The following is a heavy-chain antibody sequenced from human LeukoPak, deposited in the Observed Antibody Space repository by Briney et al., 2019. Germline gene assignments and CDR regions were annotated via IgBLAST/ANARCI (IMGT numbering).Heavy chain of an antibody. CDR1: GFTFSSYA. D-gene: IGHD6-19*01. V-gene: IGHV3-30-3*01. Sequence: GGSLRLSCAASGFTFSSYAMHWVRQAPGKGLEWVAVISYDGSNKYYADSVKGRFTISRDNSKNTLYLQMNSLRAEDTAVYYCAREDPPWLAHLDYWGQGTLVTVSS. CDR2: ISYDGSNK. J-gene: IGHJ4*02. CDR3: AREDPPWLAHLDY.